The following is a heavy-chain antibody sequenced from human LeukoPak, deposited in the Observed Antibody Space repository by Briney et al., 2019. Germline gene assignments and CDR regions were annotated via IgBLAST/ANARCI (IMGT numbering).Heavy chain of an antibody. V-gene: IGHV3-23*01. D-gene: IGHD5-24*01. CDR2: ISGSGGST. J-gene: IGHJ5*02. CDR1: GFTFSSYA. CDR3: AREVGDGYKNTP. Sequence: GGSLRLSCAASGFTFSSYAMSWVRQAPGKGLEWVSAISGSGGSTYYADSVKGRFTISRDNAKNTLYLQMNSLRAEDTAVYYCAREVGDGYKNTPWGQGTLVTVSS.